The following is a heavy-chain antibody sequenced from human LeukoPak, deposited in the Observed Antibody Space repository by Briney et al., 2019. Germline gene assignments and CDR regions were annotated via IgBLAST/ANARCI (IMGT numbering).Heavy chain of an antibody. Sequence: GESPKISCKGSGYSFTSYWIGWVRQMPGKGLEWMGIIYPGDSDTRYSPSFQGQVTISVDKSISTAYLQWSSLKASDTAMYYCARTYSGSYLAYYFDYWGQGTLVTVSS. CDR2: IYPGDSDT. V-gene: IGHV5-51*01. CDR3: ARTYSGSYLAYYFDY. D-gene: IGHD1-26*01. J-gene: IGHJ4*02. CDR1: GYSFTSYW.